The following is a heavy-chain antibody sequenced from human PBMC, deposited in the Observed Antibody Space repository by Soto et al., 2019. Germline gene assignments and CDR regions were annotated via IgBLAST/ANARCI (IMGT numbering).Heavy chain of an antibody. CDR3: AKEAYSSGHAFDI. CDR1: GFPFSSYA. CDR2: ISGSGGGQ. J-gene: IGHJ3*02. Sequence: GGPLSLSCAASGFPFSSYALSWVRQAPGKGLEWVLAISGSGGGQYYADAWKGRLTISRDNSKNTLYLQMNSLRAEDTAVYYCAKEAYSSGHAFDIWGQGTMVTVSS. V-gene: IGHV3-23*01. D-gene: IGHD2-15*01.